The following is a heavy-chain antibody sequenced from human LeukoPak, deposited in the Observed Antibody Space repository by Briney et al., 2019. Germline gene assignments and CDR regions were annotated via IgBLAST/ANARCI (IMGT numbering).Heavy chain of an antibody. V-gene: IGHV4-34*01. CDR2: INYSGTT. Sequence: PPETLSLTCAVYGGSFNYYYWTWIRQSPGKGLEWIGEINYSGTTNYNPSLKSRVTISMDTSKNQFSLKLSSVTAADTAVYYCASINCTGGSCYAYFQHWGQGSLVTVSP. J-gene: IGHJ1*01. CDR3: ASINCTGGSCYAYFQH. CDR1: GGSFNYYY. D-gene: IGHD2-15*01.